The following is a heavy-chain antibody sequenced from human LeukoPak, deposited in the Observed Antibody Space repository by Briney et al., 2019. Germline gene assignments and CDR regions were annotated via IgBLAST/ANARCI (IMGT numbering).Heavy chain of an antibody. J-gene: IGHJ4*02. Sequence: SVKVSCKASGGTFSSYAISWVRQAPGQGLEWMGRIIPILGIANYAQKFQGRVTITADKSTSTAYMELSSLRSEDTAVYYCASVANDYGDYEFGYWGQGALVTVSS. V-gene: IGHV1-69*04. CDR3: ASVANDYGDYEFGY. CDR2: IIPILGIA. D-gene: IGHD4-17*01. CDR1: GGTFSSYA.